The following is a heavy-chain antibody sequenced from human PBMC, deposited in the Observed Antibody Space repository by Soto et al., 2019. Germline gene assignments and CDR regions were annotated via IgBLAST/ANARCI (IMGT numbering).Heavy chain of an antibody. CDR2: INVGNGNT. J-gene: IGHJ4*02. Sequence: QVQLVQSGAEVKKAGASVKVSCKASGYTFTSYALHSVRQAPGQSLEWVGWINVGNGNTKYSQRLQDRITITRDTSASTAYMELSSLISEDTGVYYCARDESDWGQGTLVTVSS. CDR3: ARDESD. CDR1: GYTFTSYA. V-gene: IGHV1-3*01. D-gene: IGHD2-21*01.